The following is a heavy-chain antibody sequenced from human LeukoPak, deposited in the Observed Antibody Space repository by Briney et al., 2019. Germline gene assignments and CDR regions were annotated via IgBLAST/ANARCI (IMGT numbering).Heavy chain of an antibody. D-gene: IGHD3-22*01. CDR2: ISGSGGST. V-gene: IGHV3-23*01. Sequence: PGGSLRLSCAASGFTFSSYAMSWVRQAPGKGLEWVSAISGSGGSTYYADSVKGRFTISRDNSKNTLYLQMNSLRAEDTAVYYCAKDDSSGYYYFDYWGQRTLVTVSS. CDR1: GFTFSSYA. J-gene: IGHJ4*02. CDR3: AKDDSSGYYYFDY.